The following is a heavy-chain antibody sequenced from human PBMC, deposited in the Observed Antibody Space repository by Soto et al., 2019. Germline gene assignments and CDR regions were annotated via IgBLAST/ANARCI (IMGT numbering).Heavy chain of an antibody. Sequence: SETLSLTCTVSGGSISSGDYYWSWIRQPPGKGLEWIGYIYYSGSTYYNPSLKSRVTISVDTSKNQFSLKLSSVTAADAAVYYCARVPIYYYGSGSYGDYWGQGTLVTVSS. D-gene: IGHD3-10*01. CDR1: GGSISSGDYY. CDR2: IYYSGST. CDR3: ARVPIYYYGSGSYGDY. V-gene: IGHV4-30-4*01. J-gene: IGHJ4*02.